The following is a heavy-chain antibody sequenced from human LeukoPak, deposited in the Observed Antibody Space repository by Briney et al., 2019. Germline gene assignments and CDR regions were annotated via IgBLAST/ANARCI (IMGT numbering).Heavy chain of an antibody. V-gene: IGHV4-59*08. J-gene: IGHJ3*02. D-gene: IGHD3-10*01. CDR2: ISYSGST. Sequence: SETLSLTCTVSGGSISTYYWSWIRQPPGKGLEWIGYISYSGSTNYNPSLKSRVTISVDTSKNQFSLKLSSVTAADTAVYYCARLTMVRGVINAFDIWGQGTMVTVSS. CDR1: GGSISTYY. CDR3: ARLTMVRGVINAFDI.